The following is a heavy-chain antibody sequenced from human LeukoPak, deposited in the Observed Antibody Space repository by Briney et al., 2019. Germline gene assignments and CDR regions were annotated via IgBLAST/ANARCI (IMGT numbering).Heavy chain of an antibody. V-gene: IGHV4-34*01. J-gene: IGHJ5*02. Sequence: PSETLSLTCAVYGGSFSGYNWSWIRQPPGKGLEWIGEINHSGSTNYNPSLKSRVTISVDTSKNQFSLKLSSVTAADTAVYYCARGSVVVPAAQKKRRNWFDPWGQGTLVTVSS. CDR2: INHSGST. CDR1: GGSFSGYN. D-gene: IGHD2-2*01. CDR3: ARGSVVVPAAQKKRRNWFDP.